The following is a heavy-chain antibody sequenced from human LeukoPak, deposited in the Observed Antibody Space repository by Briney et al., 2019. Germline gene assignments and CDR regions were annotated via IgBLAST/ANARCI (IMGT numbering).Heavy chain of an antibody. CDR1: GYTFSSYA. J-gene: IGHJ6*03. D-gene: IGHD3-3*01. CDR3: ARSIYFLGGPQPNYYMDV. Sequence: GASVKVSCKASGYTFSSYAISWVRQAPGQGLEWMGRIIPIFGTANYAQKFQGRVTITTDESTSTAYMELSSIRSEDAAVYYCARSIYFLGGPQPNYYMDVWGQGTKVTVSS. V-gene: IGHV1-69*05. CDR2: IIPIFGTA.